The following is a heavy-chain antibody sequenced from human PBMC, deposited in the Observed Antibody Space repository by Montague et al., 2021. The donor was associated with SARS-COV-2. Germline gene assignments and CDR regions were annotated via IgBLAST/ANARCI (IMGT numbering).Heavy chain of an antibody. CDR2: IFYTGST. V-gene: IGHV4-31*03. D-gene: IGHD2-21*01. Sequence: TLSLTCTVSGGSIAKSNYYRTWIRQHSGKGLEWIGYIFYTGSTYYNPSLKSRLTMSVDTSKNQFSLKLNSVTAADTAVYYCARDGGYYTWGQGTLVTVSS. J-gene: IGHJ5*02. CDR3: ARDGGYYT. CDR1: GGSIAKSNYY.